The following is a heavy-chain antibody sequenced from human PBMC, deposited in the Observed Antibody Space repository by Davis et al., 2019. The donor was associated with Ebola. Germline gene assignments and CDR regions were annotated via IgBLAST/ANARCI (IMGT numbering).Heavy chain of an antibody. J-gene: IGHJ4*02. CDR1: GYSFTNYW. CDR3: ARREYSSSWYYFDY. V-gene: IGHV5-10-1*01. D-gene: IGHD6-13*01. Sequence: GESLKISCKDSGYSFTNYWINWVRQMPGKGLEWMGTIDPSDSYTDYSPSFQGHVTISTDKSISTAYLQWSSLKASDTAMYYCARREYSSSWYYFDYWGQGTLVTVSS. CDR2: IDPSDSYT.